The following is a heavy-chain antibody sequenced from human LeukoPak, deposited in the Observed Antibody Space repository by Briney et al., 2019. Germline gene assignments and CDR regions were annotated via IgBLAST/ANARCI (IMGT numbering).Heavy chain of an antibody. CDR1: GYTFTSYY. J-gene: IGHJ4*02. CDR2: INPSGGSK. D-gene: IGHD3-16*01. V-gene: IGHV1-46*01. Sequence: ASVKVSFKASGYTFTSYYMHWVRPAPRQGLEWMGIINPSGGSKSYAQKFQGRVTMTRDTSTSTVYIELSSLRSEDTAVYYCAREYEPLFDYWGQGTLVTVSS. CDR3: AREYEPLFDY.